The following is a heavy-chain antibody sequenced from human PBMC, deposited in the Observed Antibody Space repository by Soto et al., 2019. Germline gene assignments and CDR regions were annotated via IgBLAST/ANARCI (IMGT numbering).Heavy chain of an antibody. D-gene: IGHD5-18*01. CDR3: ARDHRGYSYATPRPLWFDY. Sequence: ASVKVSCKASGYTFTSYGISWVRQAPGQGLEWMGWINAGNGNTNYSQKFQGRVTITRDTSASTAYMELSSLRSEDTAVYYCARDHRGYSYATPRPLWFDYWGQGTLVTVSS. CDR1: GYTFTSYG. V-gene: IGHV1-18*01. J-gene: IGHJ5*01. CDR2: INAGNGNT.